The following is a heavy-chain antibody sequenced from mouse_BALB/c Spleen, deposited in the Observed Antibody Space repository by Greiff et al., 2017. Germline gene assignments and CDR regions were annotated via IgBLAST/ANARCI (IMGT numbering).Heavy chain of an antibody. D-gene: IGHD2-3*01. CDR2: INPSNGRT. J-gene: IGHJ3*01. V-gene: IGHV1S81*02. Sequence: QVQLQQSGAELMKPGASVTLSCKASGYTFPSYWMHWVKQRPGQGLEWIGEINPSNGRTNYNEKFKSKATLTVDKSSSTAYMQLSSLTSEDSAVYYCARPGYYGGAWFAYWGQGTLVTVSA. CDR1: GYTFPSYW. CDR3: ARPGYYGGAWFAY.